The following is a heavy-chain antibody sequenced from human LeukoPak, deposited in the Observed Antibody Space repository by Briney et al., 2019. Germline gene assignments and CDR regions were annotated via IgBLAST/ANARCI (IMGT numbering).Heavy chain of an antibody. Sequence: PSETLSLTCTVAGGSISSYYWSWIRQPPGKGLEWIGYIYHSGSTNYNPSLKSRVTISVDTSKNQFSLKLSSVTAADTAVYYCAIRMSGHNWFDHWGQGALVAVSS. CDR3: AIRMSGHNWFDH. D-gene: IGHD3-3*01. V-gene: IGHV4-59*08. J-gene: IGHJ5*02. CDR2: IYHSGST. CDR1: GGSISSYY.